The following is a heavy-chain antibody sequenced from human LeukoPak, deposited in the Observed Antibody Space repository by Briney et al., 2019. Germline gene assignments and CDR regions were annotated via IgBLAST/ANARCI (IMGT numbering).Heavy chain of an antibody. Sequence: GGSLRLSCAASGFTFSSYSMNWVRQAPGKGLEWVSSISSSSSYIYYADSVKGRFIISRDNAKNSLYLQMNSLRAEDTAVYYCARGIVGATTLYFDYWGQGTLVTVSS. V-gene: IGHV3-21*01. J-gene: IGHJ4*02. CDR3: ARGIVGATTLYFDY. CDR1: GFTFSSYS. CDR2: ISSSSSYI. D-gene: IGHD1-26*01.